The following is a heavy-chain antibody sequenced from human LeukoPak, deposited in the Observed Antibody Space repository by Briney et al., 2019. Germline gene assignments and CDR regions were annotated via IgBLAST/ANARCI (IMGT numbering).Heavy chain of an antibody. CDR1: GFNFGSYG. CDR2: IWYDGSNK. V-gene: IGHV3-33*01. CDR3: ARDRSERYFDY. J-gene: IGHJ4*02. Sequence: GGSLRLSCAASGFNFGSYGMHWVRQAPGKGLEWVAFIWYDGSNKYYADSVKGRFTISRDNSKNTLYLQMSSMRAEDTAVYNCARDRSERYFDYWGQGALVTVSS. D-gene: IGHD5-24*01.